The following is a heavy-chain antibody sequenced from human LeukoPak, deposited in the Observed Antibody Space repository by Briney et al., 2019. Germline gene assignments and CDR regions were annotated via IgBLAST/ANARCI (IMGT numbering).Heavy chain of an antibody. J-gene: IGHJ6*04. CDR3: AELGITMIGGV. Sequence: GGSLRLSCAASGFTFSSYWMHWVRQAPGKGLVWVSRINSDGSTTSYADSVKGRFTISRDNAKNSLYLQMNSLRAEDTAVYYCAELGITMIGGVWGKGTTVTISS. CDR2: INSDGSTT. CDR1: GFTFSSYW. D-gene: IGHD3-10*02. V-gene: IGHV3-74*01.